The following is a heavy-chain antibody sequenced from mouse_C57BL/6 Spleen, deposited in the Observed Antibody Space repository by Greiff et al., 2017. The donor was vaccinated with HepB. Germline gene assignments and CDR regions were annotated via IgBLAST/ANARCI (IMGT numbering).Heavy chain of an antibody. V-gene: IGHV5-17*01. Sequence: DVKLVESGGGLVKPGGSLKLSCAASGFTFSDYGMHWVRQAPEKGLEWVAYISSGSSTIYYADTVKGRFTISRDNAKNTLFLQMTSLRSEDTAMYYCARRYDYGIEDYWGQGTSVTVSS. CDR3: ARRYDYGIEDY. D-gene: IGHD2-4*01. CDR1: GFTFSDYG. CDR2: ISSGSSTI. J-gene: IGHJ4*01.